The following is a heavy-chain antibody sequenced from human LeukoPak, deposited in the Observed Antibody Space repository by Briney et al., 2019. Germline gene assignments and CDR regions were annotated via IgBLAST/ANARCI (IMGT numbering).Heavy chain of an antibody. V-gene: IGHV3-48*01. CDR2: IRSSSSTI. D-gene: IGHD3-10*01. Sequence: GGSLRLSCAASGFTFSSYSMNWVRQAPGKGLEWVSYIRSSSSTIYYADSVKGRFTISTDNANNSLYLQMNSLRAEDTAVYYCARDSFGYWGQGTLVTVSS. CDR1: GFTFSSYS. J-gene: IGHJ4*02. CDR3: ARDSFGY.